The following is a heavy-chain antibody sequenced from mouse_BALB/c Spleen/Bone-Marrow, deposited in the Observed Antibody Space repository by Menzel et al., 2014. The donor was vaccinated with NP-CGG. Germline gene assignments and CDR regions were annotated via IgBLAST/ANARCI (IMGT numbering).Heavy chain of an antibody. V-gene: IGHV5-17*02. Sequence: EVKVEESGEGLVQPGGSRKLSCAASGFTFSSFGMHWVRQAPEKGLEWVAYISSGSTAICYADTVKGRFTISRDNPKNTLFLQMTSLRSEDTAMYYCARGGNWDDFDVWGAGTTVTVSS. CDR1: GFTFSSFG. CDR2: ISSGSTAI. D-gene: IGHD4-1*01. CDR3: ARGGNWDDFDV. J-gene: IGHJ1*01.